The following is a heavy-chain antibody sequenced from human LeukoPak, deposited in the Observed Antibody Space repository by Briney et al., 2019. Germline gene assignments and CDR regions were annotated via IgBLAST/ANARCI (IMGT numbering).Heavy chain of an antibody. CDR1: GFTFSSYW. V-gene: IGHV3-7*01. Sequence: GGSLRLSCTASGFTFSSYWMAWVRQASGKGLEWVANIKEDGSQKNYVDSVKGRFTISRDNAKNSLYLQMDSLGAEDTAVYYCARDSEGALDYWGQGTLVTVSS. CDR3: ARDSEGALDY. J-gene: IGHJ4*02. CDR2: IKEDGSQK.